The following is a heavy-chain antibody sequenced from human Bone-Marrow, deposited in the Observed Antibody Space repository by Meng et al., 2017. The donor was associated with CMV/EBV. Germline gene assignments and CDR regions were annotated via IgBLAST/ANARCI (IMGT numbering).Heavy chain of an antibody. CDR1: GFTFSSYA. CDR3: ARDLRIQLWFGYYYGMDV. J-gene: IGHJ6*02. V-gene: IGHV3-30*04. CDR2: ISYDGSNK. D-gene: IGHD5-18*01. Sequence: GESLKISCAASGFTFSSYAMHWVRQAPGKGLEWVAVISYDGSNKYYADSVKGRFTISRDNSKNTLYLQMNSLRAEDTAVYYCARDLRIQLWFGYYYGMDVWGQGTTVTVSS.